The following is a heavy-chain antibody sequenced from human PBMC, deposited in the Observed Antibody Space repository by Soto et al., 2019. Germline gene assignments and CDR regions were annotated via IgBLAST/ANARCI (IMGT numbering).Heavy chain of an antibody. Sequence: SETLSLTCTVSGGSISSGGYYWSWIRQHPGKGLEWMGYIYYSGSTYYNPSLKSRVTISVDTSKNQFSLKLSSVTAADTAVYYCARDQDYYDSSGYVSDAFDIWGQGTMVTVSS. V-gene: IGHV4-31*03. J-gene: IGHJ3*02. D-gene: IGHD3-22*01. CDR3: ARDQDYYDSSGYVSDAFDI. CDR1: GGSISSGGYY. CDR2: IYYSGST.